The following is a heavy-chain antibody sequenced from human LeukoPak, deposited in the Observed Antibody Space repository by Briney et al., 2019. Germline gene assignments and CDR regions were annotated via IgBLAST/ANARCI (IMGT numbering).Heavy chain of an antibody. D-gene: IGHD2-15*01. CDR2: ISSSGSTI. J-gene: IGHJ4*02. Sequence: GGSLRLSCAASGFTFSDYYMSWIRQAPGKGLEWVSYISSSGSTIYYADSVKGRFTISRDNAKNSLYLQMNSLRAEDTAVYYCAKGLVAAEGDYYFDYWGQGTLVTVSS. V-gene: IGHV3-11*04. CDR1: GFTFSDYY. CDR3: AKGLVAAEGDYYFDY.